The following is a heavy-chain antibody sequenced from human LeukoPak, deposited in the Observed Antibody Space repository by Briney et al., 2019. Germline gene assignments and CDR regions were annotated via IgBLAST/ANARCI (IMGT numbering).Heavy chain of an antibody. J-gene: IGHJ4*02. CDR1: GFTVSNNY. Sequence: GGSLRLSCAASGFTVSNNYLHWVRQAPGKGLEWVANIKQDGSEKYYVDSVKGRFTISRDNAKNSLYLQMNSLRAEDTAVYYCARAEERWLQLYYFDYWGQGTLVTVSS. CDR3: ARAEERWLQLYYFDY. D-gene: IGHD5-24*01. V-gene: IGHV3-7*01. CDR2: IKQDGSEK.